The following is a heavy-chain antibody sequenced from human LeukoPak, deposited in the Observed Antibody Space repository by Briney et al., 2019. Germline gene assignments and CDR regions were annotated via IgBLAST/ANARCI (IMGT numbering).Heavy chain of an antibody. J-gene: IGHJ4*02. CDR3: AREPTPPSEY. V-gene: IGHV1-2*02. CDR1: GYTFTGYY. Sequence: ASVKVSCKASGYTFTGYYIHWVRQAPEQGLEWMGWINPNSDGTSYAQKFQGTVTMTRETSISTAYMELSRLKSDDTAVYYCAREPTPPSEYWGKGTLVTVSS. CDR2: INPNSDGT. D-gene: IGHD4-11*01.